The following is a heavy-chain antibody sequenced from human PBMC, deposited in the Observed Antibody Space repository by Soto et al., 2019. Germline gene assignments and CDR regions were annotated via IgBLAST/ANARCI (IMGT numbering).Heavy chain of an antibody. CDR3: ARAVTWGWDV. V-gene: IGHV3-48*02. Sequence: EVQLVESGGGLVQPGGSLRLSCAASGFTFSLYSMSWVRQAPGKGLEWVSYISRSSTGIHYADSVKGRFSISRYDATNSMHLQMNSLRDGDTAVYSCARAVTWGWDVWGQGTTVSISS. D-gene: IGHD7-27*01. CDR2: ISRSSTGI. J-gene: IGHJ6*02. CDR1: GFTFSLYS.